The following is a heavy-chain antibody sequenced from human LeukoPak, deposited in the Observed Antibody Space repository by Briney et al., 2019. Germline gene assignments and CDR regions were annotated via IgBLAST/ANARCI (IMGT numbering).Heavy chain of an antibody. J-gene: IGHJ2*01. D-gene: IGHD2-2*01. CDR3: ARGGGYCSSTSCPTYWYFDL. V-gene: IGHV4-4*07. CDR2: IFASGST. Sequence: SETLSLTCTVSGGSISTNYWSWIRQPAGKGLEWIGRIFASGSTNYNPSLKSRVTMSVDTSKNQFSLKLSSVTAADTAVYYCARGGGYCSSTSCPTYWYFDLWGRGTLVTVSS. CDR1: GGSISTNY.